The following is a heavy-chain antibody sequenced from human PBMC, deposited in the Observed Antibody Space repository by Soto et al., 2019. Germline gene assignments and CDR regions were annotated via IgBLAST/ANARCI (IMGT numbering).Heavy chain of an antibody. D-gene: IGHD6-6*01. CDR1: GFTFSSYA. Sequence: GGSLRLSCAASGFTFSSYAMSWVRQAPGKGLEWVSAISGSGGSTYYADSVKGRFTISRDNSKNTLYLQMNSLRAEDTAVYYCAKDLTIAARPRTFDYGGQGTLVTVFS. CDR2: ISGSGGST. CDR3: AKDLTIAARPRTFDY. V-gene: IGHV3-23*01. J-gene: IGHJ4*02.